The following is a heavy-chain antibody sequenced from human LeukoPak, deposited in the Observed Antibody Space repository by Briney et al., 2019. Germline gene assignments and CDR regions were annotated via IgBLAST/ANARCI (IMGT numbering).Heavy chain of an antibody. D-gene: IGHD4-17*01. V-gene: IGHV3-30*04. CDR2: ISYDGSNK. CDR3: ARTWDDYDDLVDY. J-gene: IGHJ4*02. Sequence: GSLRLSCAASGFTFSSYAMHWVRQAPGKGLEWVAVISYDGSNKYYADSVKGRFTISRDNSKNTLYLQMNSLRAEDTAVYYCARTWDDYDDLVDYWGQGTLVTVSS. CDR1: GFTFSSYA.